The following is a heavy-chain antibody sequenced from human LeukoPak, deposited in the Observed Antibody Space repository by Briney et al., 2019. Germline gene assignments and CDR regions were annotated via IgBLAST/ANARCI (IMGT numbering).Heavy chain of an antibody. J-gene: IGHJ4*02. CDR2: ISGFDPGT. CDR3: AKGLRLLDS. CDR1: GFTFSNYA. V-gene: IGHV3-23*01. D-gene: IGHD3-16*01. Sequence: QPGGSLRLSCAASGFTFSNYAMSWVRQAPGKGLEWVSTISGFDPGTYYADSVGGRFTISRDNSKNTLFLRMNGLRAEDTAVYFCAKGLRLLDSWGQGTLVTVSS.